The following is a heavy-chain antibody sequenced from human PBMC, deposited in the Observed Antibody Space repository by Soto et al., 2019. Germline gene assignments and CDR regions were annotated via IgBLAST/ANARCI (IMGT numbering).Heavy chain of an antibody. Sequence: GGSLRLSCAASVFTFSSYGMHWVRQAPGKGLEWVAVIWYDGSNKYYADSVKGRFTISRDNSKNTLYLQMNSLRAEDTAVYYCARDQAIVVVPAAIDYYYYGMDVWGQGTTVTVSS. CDR3: ARDQAIVVVPAAIDYYYYGMDV. J-gene: IGHJ6*02. D-gene: IGHD2-2*02. CDR2: IWYDGSNK. V-gene: IGHV3-33*01. CDR1: VFTFSSYG.